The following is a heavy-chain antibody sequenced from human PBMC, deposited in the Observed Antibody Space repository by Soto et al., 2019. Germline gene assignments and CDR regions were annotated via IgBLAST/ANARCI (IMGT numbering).Heavy chain of an antibody. CDR1: GYTFSNYD. J-gene: IGHJ4*02. CDR2: VNPNNGDT. V-gene: IGHV1-8*01. CDR3: AKVSRKGSAIDFDY. Sequence: QVKLVQSGAELKKPGASVKVSCKASGYTFSNYDMNWVRQATGQGPEWIGWVNPNNGDTGYAQKFQGRVTLTTDISTTTAYMELTNLRSEDTAIYYCAKVSRKGSAIDFDYWGQGTLITVSS. D-gene: IGHD3-10*01.